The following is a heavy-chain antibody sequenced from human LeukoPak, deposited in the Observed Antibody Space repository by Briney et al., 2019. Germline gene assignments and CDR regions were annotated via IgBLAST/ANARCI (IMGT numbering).Heavy chain of an antibody. J-gene: IGHJ4*02. D-gene: IGHD1-26*01. CDR1: GFTFSSYA. CDR3: AKYGPQDSGSSHFDY. Sequence: GGSLRLSCATSGFTFSSYAMSWVRQAPGKGLEWVSAIRDSGSSTHYADSVKGRFTTSRDNSKNTLFLQMNSLRAEDTAIYYCAKYGPQDSGSSHFDYWGQGALVTVSS. V-gene: IGHV3-23*01. CDR2: IRDSGSST.